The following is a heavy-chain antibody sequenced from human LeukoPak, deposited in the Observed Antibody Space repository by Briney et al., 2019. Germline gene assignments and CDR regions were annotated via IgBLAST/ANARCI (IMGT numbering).Heavy chain of an antibody. CDR1: GGSISTTYYY. J-gene: IGHJ4*02. CDR3: ARVPPRDGYNFRYGPPDY. Sequence: SETLSLTCTVSGGSISTTYYYWGWIRQPPGKGLEWIGSIYYSGSTYYNPSLKSRVTISVDTSKNQFSLRLTSVTAADTAVYYCARVPPRDGYNFRYGPPDYWGQGTLVTVSS. CDR2: IYYSGST. D-gene: IGHD5-12*01. V-gene: IGHV4-39*02.